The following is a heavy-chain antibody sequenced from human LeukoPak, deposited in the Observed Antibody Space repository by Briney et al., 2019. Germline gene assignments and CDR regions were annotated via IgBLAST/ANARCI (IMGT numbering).Heavy chain of an antibody. V-gene: IGHV3-9*01. CDR2: ISWNSGNI. CDR1: GFTFDDYA. J-gene: IGHJ6*03. D-gene: IGHD1-14*01. Sequence: PGGSLRLSCAASGFTFDDYAMHWVRQAPGKGLEWVSSISWNSGNIDYADSVKGRFTISRDSAKNSLYLQMNSLRAEDTAVYYCARSSGRSPNRDYMDVWGKGTTVTISS. CDR3: ARSSGRSPNRDYMDV.